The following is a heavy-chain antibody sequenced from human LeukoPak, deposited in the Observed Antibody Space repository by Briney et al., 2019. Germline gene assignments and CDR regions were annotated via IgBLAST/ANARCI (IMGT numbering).Heavy chain of an antibody. CDR1: GFTFSSYT. V-gene: IGHV3-23*01. CDR2: VSGSGGNI. Sequence: GGSLRLSCAASGFTFSSYTMSWVRQAPGKGLEWVSGVSGSGGNIHYADSVKGRFTISRDNSKNTLYLQMNSLRAEDTAVYYCARAGRADGDYHYFDYWGQGALVTVSS. CDR3: ARAGRADGDYHYFDY. J-gene: IGHJ4*02. D-gene: IGHD4-17*01.